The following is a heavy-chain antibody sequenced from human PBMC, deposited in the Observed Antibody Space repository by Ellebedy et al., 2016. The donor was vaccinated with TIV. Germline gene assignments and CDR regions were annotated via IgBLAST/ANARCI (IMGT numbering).Heavy chain of an antibody. Sequence: PGGSLRLSCAASGFTLSNYAISWVRQAPGKGLEWVSSISGSGAMTFYADSVKGRVTTSRDNSNNTLYLQMNSLRAEDTAVYYCATLLLWFGNSYYFDMDVWGQGTTVIVSS. CDR3: ATLLLWFGNSYYFDMDV. CDR1: GFTLSNYA. V-gene: IGHV3-23*01. J-gene: IGHJ6*02. CDR2: ISGSGAMT. D-gene: IGHD3-10*01.